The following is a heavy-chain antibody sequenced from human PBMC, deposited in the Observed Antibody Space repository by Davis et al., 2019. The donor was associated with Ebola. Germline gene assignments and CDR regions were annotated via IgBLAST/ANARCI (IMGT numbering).Heavy chain of an antibody. V-gene: IGHV3-11*01. CDR3: ASGPRERDGYNRGIDY. D-gene: IGHD5-24*01. CDR2: ISSSGSTI. CDR1: GFTFSDYY. J-gene: IGHJ4*02. Sequence: GGSLRLSCAASGFTFSDYYMSWIRQAPGKGLEWVSYISSSGSTIYYADSVKGRFTISRDNAKNSLYLQMNSLRAEDTAVYYCASGPRERDGYNRGIDYWGQGTLVTVSS.